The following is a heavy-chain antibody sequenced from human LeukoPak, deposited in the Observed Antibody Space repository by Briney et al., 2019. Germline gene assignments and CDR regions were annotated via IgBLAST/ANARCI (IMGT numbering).Heavy chain of an antibody. Sequence: SETLSLTCTVSGGSISSYYWSWIRQPAGKELEWIGRIYTSGSTNYNPSLKSRVTMSVVTSKNQFSLKLSSVTAADTAVYYCARGTNKYYYMDVWGKGTTVTVSS. CDR1: GGSISSYY. CDR3: ARGTNKYYYMDV. CDR2: IYTSGST. D-gene: IGHD2/OR15-2a*01. V-gene: IGHV4-4*07. J-gene: IGHJ6*03.